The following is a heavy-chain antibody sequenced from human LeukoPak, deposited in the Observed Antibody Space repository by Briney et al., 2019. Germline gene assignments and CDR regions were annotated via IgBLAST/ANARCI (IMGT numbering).Heavy chain of an antibody. D-gene: IGHD2-8*01. CDR3: ARATIPEYAVDALDI. Sequence: GGSLRLSCAASGFTFSSYWMSWVRQAPGKGLEWVANIKQDGSEKYYVDSVKGRFTISRDNAKNSLYLQMNSLRAEDTAVYYCARATIPEYAVDALDIWGQGTMVTVSS. J-gene: IGHJ3*02. V-gene: IGHV3-7*01. CDR1: GFTFSSYW. CDR2: IKQDGSEK.